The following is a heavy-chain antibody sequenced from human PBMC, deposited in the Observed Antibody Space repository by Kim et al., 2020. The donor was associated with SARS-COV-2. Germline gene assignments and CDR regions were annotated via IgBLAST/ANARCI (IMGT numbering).Heavy chain of an antibody. CDR1: GFTFSSYG. CDR2: IWYDGSNK. V-gene: IGHV3-33*01. D-gene: IGHD1-26*01. Sequence: GGSLRLSCAASGFTFSSYGMHWVRQAPGKGLEWVAVIWYDGSNKYYADSVKGRFTISRDNSKNTLYLQMNSLRAEDTAVYYCAREWDSEGMGATLDYWGQGTLVTVSS. CDR3: AREWDSEGMGATLDY. J-gene: IGHJ4*02.